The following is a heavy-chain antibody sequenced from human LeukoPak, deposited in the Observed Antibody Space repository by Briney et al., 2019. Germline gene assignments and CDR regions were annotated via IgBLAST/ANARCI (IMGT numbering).Heavy chain of an antibody. V-gene: IGHV1-2*02. D-gene: IGHD2-2*01. CDR2: INPNSGGT. Sequence: GASVKVSCKASGYTFSSYGISWVRQAPGQGLEWMGWINPNSGGTNYAQKFQGRVTMTRDTSISTAYMELSRLRSDDTAVYYCARGEVYCSSTSCYGLYWFDPWGQGTLVTVSS. CDR3: ARGEVYCSSTSCYGLYWFDP. J-gene: IGHJ5*02. CDR1: GYTFSSYG.